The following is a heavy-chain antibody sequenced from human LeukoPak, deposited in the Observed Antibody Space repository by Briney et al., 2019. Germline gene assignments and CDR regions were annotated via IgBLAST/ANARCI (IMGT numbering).Heavy chain of an antibody. CDR3: ARWVPRYGRNYFDY. D-gene: IGHD1-1*01. V-gene: IGHV1-8*02. CDR1: GYTFAAYY. Sequence: GASVKVSCKASGYTFAAYYIHWVRQAPGQGLEWMGWINPNSGNTGYAQKFQGRVTMTRNTSISTAYMELSSLRSEDTAVYYCARWVPRYGRNYFDYWGQGTLVTVSS. CDR2: INPNSGNT. J-gene: IGHJ4*02.